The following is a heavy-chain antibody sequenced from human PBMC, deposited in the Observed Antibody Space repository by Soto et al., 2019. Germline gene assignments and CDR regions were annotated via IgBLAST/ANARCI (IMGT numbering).Heavy chain of an antibody. CDR3: ARDPFQVFGY. Sequence: EVQVVESGGGLVQPGGSLRLSCAASGFTVSNNYMSWVRQAPGKGLEWISVIFSDGSTYYADSVKGRFTISRDNSENTLYLQINSLKADDTAVYYCARDPFQVFGYWGQGTLVTVSS. CDR1: GFTVSNNY. V-gene: IGHV3-66*01. CDR2: IFSDGST. J-gene: IGHJ4*02.